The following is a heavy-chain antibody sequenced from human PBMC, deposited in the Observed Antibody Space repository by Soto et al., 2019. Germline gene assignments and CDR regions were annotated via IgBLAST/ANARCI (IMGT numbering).Heavy chain of an antibody. J-gene: IGHJ6*02. Sequence: ASVKVSCKASGYTFTNYYMHWVRQAPGQGLEWMGIINPSGGSTTYAQKFQGRVTMTTDTSTSTVYMELSSLRSDDTAVYYCASEMYSGSYSPGYYYYYGMDVWGQGTTVTVSS. D-gene: IGHD1-26*01. CDR2: INPSGGST. CDR3: ASEMYSGSYSPGYYYYYGMDV. V-gene: IGHV1-46*01. CDR1: GYTFTNYY.